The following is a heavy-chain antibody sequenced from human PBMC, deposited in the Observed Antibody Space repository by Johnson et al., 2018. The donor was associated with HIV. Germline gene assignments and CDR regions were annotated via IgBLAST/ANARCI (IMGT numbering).Heavy chain of an antibody. CDR1: GFTVSSNY. V-gene: IGHV3-66*03. J-gene: IGHJ3*02. D-gene: IGHD3-10*01. CDR2: IYSGGST. CDR3: AREGALGAYDAFDI. Sequence: MQLVESGGGLIQPGGSLRLSCAASGFTVSSNYMSWVRQAPGKGLEWVSVIYSGGSTYYADSVKGRFTISRDNSKNTLYLQMNSLRAEDTAVYYCAREGALGAYDAFDIWGQGTMVTVSS.